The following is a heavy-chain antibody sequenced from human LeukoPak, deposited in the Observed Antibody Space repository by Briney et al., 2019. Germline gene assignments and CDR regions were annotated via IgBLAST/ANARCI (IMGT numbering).Heavy chain of an antibody. V-gene: IGHV4-39*01. CDR3: ARLAHPRLVLLISGAKGRAFDI. CDR1: GGSISSSSYY. J-gene: IGHJ3*02. D-gene: IGHD3-16*01. CDR2: IYYSGST. Sequence: SETLSLTCTVSGGSISSSSYYWGWIRQPPGKGLEWIGSIYYSGSTYYNPSLKSRVTISVDTSKNQFSLKLSSVTAADTAVYYCARLAHPRLVLLISGAKGRAFDIWGQGTMVTVSS.